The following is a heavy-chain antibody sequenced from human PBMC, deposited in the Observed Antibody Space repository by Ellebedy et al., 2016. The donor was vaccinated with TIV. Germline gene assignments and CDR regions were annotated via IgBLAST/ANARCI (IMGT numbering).Heavy chain of an antibody. D-gene: IGHD4-11*01. CDR3: ARDRGDYSISGP. Sequence: GESLKISCVASGFTIARYWMHWVRQAPGNKLVWVSRIKSDGSSTTYADSVKGRFTTSRDNARNTLYLQMNSLRGEETAVYFCARDRGDYSISGPWGQGTLVTVSS. CDR2: IKSDGSST. J-gene: IGHJ5*02. CDR1: GFTIARYW. V-gene: IGHV3-74*01.